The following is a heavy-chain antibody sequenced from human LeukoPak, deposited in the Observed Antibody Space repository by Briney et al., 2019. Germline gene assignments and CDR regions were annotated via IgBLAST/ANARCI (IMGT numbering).Heavy chain of an antibody. J-gene: IGHJ3*02. V-gene: IGHV3-7*01. D-gene: IGHD7-27*01. CDR2: IKQDGSEK. Sequence: PGGSLRLSCAASGFTFSSYWMNWVRQAPGKGLEWVANIKQDGSEKYYVDSVKGRFTISRDTAKDSLYLQMNSLRAEDTAVYYCARDRHWGTDLVDSFDIWGQGTMVTVSS. CDR3: ARDRHWGTDLVDSFDI. CDR1: GFTFSSYW.